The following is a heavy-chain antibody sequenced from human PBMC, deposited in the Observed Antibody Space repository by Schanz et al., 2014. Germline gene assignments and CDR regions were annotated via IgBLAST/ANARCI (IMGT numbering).Heavy chain of an antibody. CDR3: ARDQSPYTNSSDVRYFDY. J-gene: IGHJ4*02. D-gene: IGHD6-6*01. CDR2: IIPSLGLA. CDR1: GGTFSSFG. Sequence: QVQLVQSGAEVKKPGASVKVSCKASGGTFSSFGINWVRQAPGQGLEWMGRIIPSLGLAKYEQKFQDKVTITADKSSDTAYMDLRSLRSDDTAVYYCARDQSPYTNSSDVRYFDYWGQGSLVTVSS. V-gene: IGHV1-69*04.